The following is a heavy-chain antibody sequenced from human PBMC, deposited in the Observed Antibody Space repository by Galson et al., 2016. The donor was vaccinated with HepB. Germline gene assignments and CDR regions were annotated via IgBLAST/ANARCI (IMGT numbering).Heavy chain of an antibody. CDR2: ISPNTTYT. D-gene: IGHD5-24*01. CDR1: GFTFSDYY. Sequence: SLRLSCAASGFTFSDYYMSWVRQAPGKGLEWVSYISPNTTYTKYADSVMGRFTISRDNAKNSLSLQMNSLSAEDTAVYYCARGGYKVGFDYWGQGTLVTVSS. V-gene: IGHV3-11*03. CDR3: ARGGYKVGFDY. J-gene: IGHJ4*02.